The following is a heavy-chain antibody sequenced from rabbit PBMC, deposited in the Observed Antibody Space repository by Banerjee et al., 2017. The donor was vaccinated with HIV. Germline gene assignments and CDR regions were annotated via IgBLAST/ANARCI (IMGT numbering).Heavy chain of an antibody. CDR2: IYTSSGST. CDR3: ARDTGYAGYGGHGYADL. D-gene: IGHD7-1*01. J-gene: IGHJ4*01. Sequence: QSLEESGGDLVKPGASLTLTCTASGFSFSSSYYMCWVRQAPGKGLEWIACIYTSSGSTYYASWAKGRFTISKTSSTTVTLQMTSLTAADTATYFCARDTGYAGYGGHGYADLWGPGTLVTVS. V-gene: IGHV1S40*01. CDR1: GFSFSSSYY.